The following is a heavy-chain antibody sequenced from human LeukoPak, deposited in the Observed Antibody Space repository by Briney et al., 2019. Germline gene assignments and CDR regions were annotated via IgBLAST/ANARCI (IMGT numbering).Heavy chain of an antibody. CDR2: ISAYNGNI. D-gene: IGHD2-2*01. V-gene: IGHV1-18*01. J-gene: IGHJ4*02. Sequence: ASVKVSCKASGYTFISYGITWVRQAPGQGLEWLGWISAYNGNIDYARKLQGRVTITRDTSASTAYMELSSLRSEDTAVYYCARRAYGYAPMAFAFDYWGQGTLVTVSS. CDR3: ARRAYGYAPMAFAFDY. CDR1: GYTFISYG.